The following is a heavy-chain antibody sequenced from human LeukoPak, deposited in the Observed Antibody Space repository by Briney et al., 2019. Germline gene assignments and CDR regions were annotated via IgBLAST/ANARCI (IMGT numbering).Heavy chain of an antibody. D-gene: IGHD6-19*01. J-gene: IGHJ4*02. V-gene: IGHV4-34*01. Sequence: SSETLSLTCAVYGGSFSGYYWSWIRQPPGKGLEWIGEINHSGSTNYNPSLKSRVTISVDTSKNQFSLKLSSVTAADTAVYYCARRYSSGWYEVGGDYWGQGTLVTVSS. CDR1: GGSFSGYY. CDR3: ARRYSSGWYEVGGDY. CDR2: INHSGST.